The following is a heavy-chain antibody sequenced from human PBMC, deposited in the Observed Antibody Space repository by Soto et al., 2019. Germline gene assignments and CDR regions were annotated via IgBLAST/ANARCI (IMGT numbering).Heavy chain of an antibody. J-gene: IGHJ4*02. CDR2: INSDGSST. CDR3: IRTPTAVTEFNFDY. V-gene: IGHV3-74*03. D-gene: IGHD4-17*01. Sequence: GGSLRLSCAASGFTFSTYYMHWVRQAPGKGLVWVSRINSDGSSTKYADSVKGRFTISRDNAKNTLYLQMTSLRAEDTAVYYCIRTPTAVTEFNFDYWGRGTLVTASS. CDR1: GFTFSTYY.